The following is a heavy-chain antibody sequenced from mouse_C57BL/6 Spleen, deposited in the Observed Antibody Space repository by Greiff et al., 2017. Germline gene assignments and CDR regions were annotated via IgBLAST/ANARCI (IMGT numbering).Heavy chain of an antibody. CDR3: ARHQSNYGGAMDY. CDR1: GFSLTSYG. CDR2: IWSDGST. D-gene: IGHD2-5*01. V-gene: IGHV2-6-1*01. Sequence: VKLVESGPGLVAPSQSLSITCTVSGFSLTSYGVHWVRQPPGKGLEWLVVIWSDGSTTYNSALKSRLSISKDNSKSQVFLKMNSLQTDDTAMYYCARHQSNYGGAMDYWGQGTSVTVSS. J-gene: IGHJ4*01.